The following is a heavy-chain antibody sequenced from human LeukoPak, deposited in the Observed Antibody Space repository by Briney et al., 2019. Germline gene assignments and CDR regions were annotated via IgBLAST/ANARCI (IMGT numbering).Heavy chain of an antibody. CDR2: SIPIFGTA. D-gene: IGHD2-2*01. Sequence: ASVKVSFKASGGTFSSYAISWVRQAPGQGLEWMGGSIPIFGTANYAQKFQGRVTITTDESTSTAYMELSSLRSEDTAVYYCARSQHDIVVVPAANQFDPWGQGTLVTVSS. CDR3: ARSQHDIVVVPAANQFDP. CDR1: GGTFSSYA. V-gene: IGHV1-69*05. J-gene: IGHJ5*02.